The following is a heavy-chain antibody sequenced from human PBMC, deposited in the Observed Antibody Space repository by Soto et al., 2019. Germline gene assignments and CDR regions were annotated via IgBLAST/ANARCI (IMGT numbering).Heavy chain of an antibody. Sequence: QVQLVESGGGVVQSGRSLRLSCAASGFVFSSYGMHWVRQAPGKGLEWVAVISYDGTNVYYADSVKGRFTISRDDSKYTLYLQMSSLTTEDTAVYYCAKDIQRSIAVAGPVDDWGQGTLVTVSS. CDR1: GFVFSSYG. CDR2: ISYDGTNV. D-gene: IGHD6-19*01. V-gene: IGHV3-30*18. CDR3: AKDIQRSIAVAGPVDD. J-gene: IGHJ4*02.